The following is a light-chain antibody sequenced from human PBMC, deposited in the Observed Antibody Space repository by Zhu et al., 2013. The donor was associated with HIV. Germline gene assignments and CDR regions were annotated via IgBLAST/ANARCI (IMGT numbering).Light chain of an antibody. Sequence: IQLTQSPSPLSASVGDRVTITCRASQDIASDLAWYQQKSGRAPELLIYGASTLQSGVPSRFSGSGSGTDFTLTINSLQPEDIATYYCQQFDELPLTFGGGTKVEIK. CDR2: GAS. V-gene: IGKV1-9*01. CDR1: QDIASD. CDR3: QQFDELPLT. J-gene: IGKJ4*01.